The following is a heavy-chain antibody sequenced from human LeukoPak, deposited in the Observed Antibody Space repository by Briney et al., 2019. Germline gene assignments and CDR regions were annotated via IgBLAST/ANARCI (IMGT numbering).Heavy chain of an antibody. Sequence: KASETLSLTCIVSGGSISRGSYYWNWIRQPAGKGLEWMGRIYNSGSTNYNPSLKSRVTISTDMSKNQLSLQLSSVTAADTAVYYCARQTFGDLYFDSWGQGTLVIVSS. J-gene: IGHJ4*02. D-gene: IGHD3-10*01. V-gene: IGHV4-61*02. CDR3: ARQTFGDLYFDS. CDR1: GGSISRGSYY. CDR2: IYNSGST.